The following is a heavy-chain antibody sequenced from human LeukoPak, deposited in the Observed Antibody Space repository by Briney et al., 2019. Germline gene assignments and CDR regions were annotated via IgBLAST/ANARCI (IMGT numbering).Heavy chain of an antibody. CDR3: AREFHWYFDL. CDR1: GYTFTGYY. J-gene: IGHJ2*01. CDR2: INPNSGGT. V-gene: IGHV1-2*02. Sequence: ASVKVSCKASGYTFTGYYMHWVRQAPGQGGEWMGWINPNSGGTKYAQKFQGRVTITRDTSISTAYMELSRLRSDDTAVYYCAREFHWYFDLWGRGTLVTVSS.